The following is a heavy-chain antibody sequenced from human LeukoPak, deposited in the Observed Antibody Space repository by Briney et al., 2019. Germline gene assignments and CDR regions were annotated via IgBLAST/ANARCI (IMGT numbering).Heavy chain of an antibody. CDR3: AKSYDFWSGPTQYFDY. J-gene: IGHJ4*02. CDR2: ISGSGGST. Sequence: GGSLRLSCAASGFTFSSYAMSWVRQAPGKGLEWVSAISGSGGSTYYADSVKGQFTISRDNSKNTLYLQMNSLRAEDTAVYYCAKSYDFWSGPTQYFDYWGQGTLVTVSS. V-gene: IGHV3-23*01. D-gene: IGHD3-3*01. CDR1: GFTFSSYA.